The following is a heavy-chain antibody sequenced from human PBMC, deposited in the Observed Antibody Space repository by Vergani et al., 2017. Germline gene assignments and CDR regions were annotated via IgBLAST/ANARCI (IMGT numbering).Heavy chain of an antibody. J-gene: IGHJ5*02. CDR3: ARGLGAYSSGWYNWFDP. V-gene: IGHV4-31*03. Sequence: QVQLQESGPGLVKPSQTLSLTCTVSGGSISSGDYYWSWIRQHPGKGLEWIGYIYYDGSTYYKPSLKSRVTISVDTSKNQFSLKLSSVTAADTAVYYCARGLGAYSSGWYNWFDPWGQGTLVTVSS. CDR2: IYYDGST. CDR1: GGSISSGDYY. D-gene: IGHD6-19*01.